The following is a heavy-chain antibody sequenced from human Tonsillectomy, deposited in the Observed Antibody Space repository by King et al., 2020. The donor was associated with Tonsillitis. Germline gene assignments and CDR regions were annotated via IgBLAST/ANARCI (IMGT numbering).Heavy chain of an antibody. CDR2: IYYTGST. J-gene: IGHJ4*02. CDR1: GGSISSFY. V-gene: IGHV4-59*01. D-gene: IGHD3-10*01. Sequence: QLQESGPGLVKPSETPSLTCTVSGGSISSFYWNWIRQPPGKELEWIGYIYYTGSTNYNPSLKSRVTISVDTSKNHFSLKLSSVTAADTAVYYCARDYFRSGFDYWGQGTLVTVSS. CDR3: ARDYFRSGFDY.